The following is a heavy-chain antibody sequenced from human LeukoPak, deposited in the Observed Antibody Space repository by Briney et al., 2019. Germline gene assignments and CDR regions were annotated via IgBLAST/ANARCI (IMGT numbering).Heavy chain of an antibody. J-gene: IGHJ4*02. CDR3: GRLNCSSTSCYNRPFDF. V-gene: IGHV3-7*01. CDR1: GFTFSVYW. CDR2: IKEDGSEK. Sequence: GGSLRLSCVASGFTFSVYWMSWVRQAPGRGLEWVANIKEDGSEKYYVDSVKGRFTIFRDNAKNSLYLQMSSLSAEDTAVYYCGRLNCSSTSCYNRPFDFWGQGTLVTVSS. D-gene: IGHD2-2*02.